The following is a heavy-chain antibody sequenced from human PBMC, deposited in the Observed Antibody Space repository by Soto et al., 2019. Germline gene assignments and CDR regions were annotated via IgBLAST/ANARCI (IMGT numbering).Heavy chain of an antibody. Sequence: EVQLVESGGGLVQPGGSLRLSCAASGFTFSSYSMNWVRQAPGKGLEWLSYISSSISTMHYADSVKGRFTISRDNAKNSLYLQINSLRDEDTAVYYCAREVRDTAVADFDYWGQGTLVIVSP. CDR1: GFTFSSYS. J-gene: IGHJ4*02. V-gene: IGHV3-48*02. CDR3: AREVRDTAVADFDY. CDR2: ISSSISTM. D-gene: IGHD5-18*01.